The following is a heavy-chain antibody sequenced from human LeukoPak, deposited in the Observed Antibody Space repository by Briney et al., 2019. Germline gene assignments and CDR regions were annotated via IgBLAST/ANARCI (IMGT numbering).Heavy chain of an antibody. J-gene: IGHJ4*02. D-gene: IGHD3-3*01. V-gene: IGHV3-30*03. CDR2: ISYDGSNK. Sequence: GGSLRLSCAASGFTFSSYGMHWVRQAPGKGLEWVAVISYDGSNKYYADSVKGRFIISRDNSKTTLYLQMNSLRAEDTAVYYCATRVGGPEGYWGQGTLVTVSS. CDR1: GFTFSSYG. CDR3: ATRVGGPEGY.